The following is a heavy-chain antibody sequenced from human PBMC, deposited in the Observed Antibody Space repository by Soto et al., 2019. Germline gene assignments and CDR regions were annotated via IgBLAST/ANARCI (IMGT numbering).Heavy chain of an antibody. V-gene: IGHV3-48*03. D-gene: IGHD3-10*01. CDR1: GFTFNDFE. CDR3: ARGFGRFND. Sequence: EVQLLESGGGLVQPGGSLRLSCGVSGFTFNDFEMNWVRQAPGKGLEWLAYIDGSGATKKYADSVRGRFTISRDNANNSLFLQMSSLSAADTAMYYCARGFGRFNDWGQGTLESVSS. J-gene: IGHJ4*02. CDR2: IDGSGATK.